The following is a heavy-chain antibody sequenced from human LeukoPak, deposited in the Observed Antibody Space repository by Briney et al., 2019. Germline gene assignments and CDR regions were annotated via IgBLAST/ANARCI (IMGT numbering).Heavy chain of an antibody. CDR2: INSDGSST. CDR1: GFTFSSYW. D-gene: IGHD2-8*01. V-gene: IGHV3-74*01. Sequence: GGPLRLSCAASGFTFSSYWMHWVRQAPGKGLVWVSRINSDGSSTSYADSVKGRFTISRDNAKNTLYLQMNSLRAEDTAVYYCAKDRCSNGIGCYYYYMEVWGKGTTVTISS. CDR3: AKDRCSNGIGCYYYYMEV. J-gene: IGHJ6*03.